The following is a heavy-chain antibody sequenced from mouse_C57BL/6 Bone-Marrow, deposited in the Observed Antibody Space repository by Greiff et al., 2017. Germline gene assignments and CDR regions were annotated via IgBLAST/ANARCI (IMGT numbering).Heavy chain of an antibody. J-gene: IGHJ4*01. CDR3: TRRNYAPPYYAMDY. Sequence: EVQLQESGGGLVQPGGSMKLSCAASGFTFSDAWMDWVRQSPEQGLEWVAEIRNKANNHETYYAESVKGRFTISRDDSKSSVYLQMNSLSAEDTGIYYCTRRNYAPPYYAMDYWGQGTSVTVSS. CDR2: IRNKANNHET. D-gene: IGHD1-1*02. V-gene: IGHV6-6*01. CDR1: GFTFSDAW.